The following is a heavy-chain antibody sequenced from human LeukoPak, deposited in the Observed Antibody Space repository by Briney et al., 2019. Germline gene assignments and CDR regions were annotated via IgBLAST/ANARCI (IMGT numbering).Heavy chain of an antibody. CDR1: GFTFGTYA. J-gene: IGHJ4*02. D-gene: IGHD5-12*01. CDR3: ARGVSSGYDAPPIAPFDY. CDR2: ISGSSSYI. Sequence: PGGSLRLSCAASGFTFGTYAMTWVRQAPGKGLEWVSSISGSSSYIYYADSVKGRFTISRDNAKNSLYLQMNSLRAEDTAVYYCARGVSSGYDAPPIAPFDYWGQGSLVTVSS. V-gene: IGHV3-21*01.